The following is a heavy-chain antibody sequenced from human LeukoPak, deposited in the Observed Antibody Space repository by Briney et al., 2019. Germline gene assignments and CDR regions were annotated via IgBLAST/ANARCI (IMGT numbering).Heavy chain of an antibody. CDR2: TSYDGTNK. J-gene: IGHJ6*02. V-gene: IGHV3-30*04. CDR1: GFTFSDHV. Sequence: GRSLRLSCAASGFTFSDHVMHWVRQAPGKGLEWVAGTSYDGTNKYEADSVKGRFIISRDNSKNTLFLQMNSLRPGDTAVYYCARDVGYCSGGSCSNYGMDVWGQGTTVTVSS. D-gene: IGHD2-15*01. CDR3: ARDVGYCSGGSCSNYGMDV.